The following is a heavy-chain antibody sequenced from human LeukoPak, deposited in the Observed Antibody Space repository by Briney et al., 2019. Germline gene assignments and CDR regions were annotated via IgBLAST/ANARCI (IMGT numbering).Heavy chain of an antibody. D-gene: IGHD3-22*01. J-gene: IGHJ3*02. CDR3: ARDEDASSDNAFDI. CDR2: INPNTGGT. CDR1: GYTFTGNY. V-gene: IGHV1-2*02. Sequence: ASVKVSCKASGYTFTGNYTHWVRQAPGQGLEWMGWINPNTGGTNYAQKFQGRVTMTRDTSISTAYMELSRLRSDDTAVYYCARDEDASSDNAFDIWGQGTMVTVSS.